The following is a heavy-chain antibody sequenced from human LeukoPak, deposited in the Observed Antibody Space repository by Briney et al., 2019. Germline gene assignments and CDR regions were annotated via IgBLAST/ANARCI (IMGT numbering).Heavy chain of an antibody. Sequence: GASVKVSCKTSGYIFTTYAIHWVRQAPGRGLEWMGLINADDGNTRYSQRFQGRVTITRDTSANTAYMELSSLRFEDTAVYYCARGGGGWGHPDDFDYWGQGTLVTVS. J-gene: IGHJ4*02. V-gene: IGHV1-3*01. CDR3: ARGGGGWGHPDDFDY. CDR2: INADDGNT. CDR1: GYIFTTYA. D-gene: IGHD6-19*01.